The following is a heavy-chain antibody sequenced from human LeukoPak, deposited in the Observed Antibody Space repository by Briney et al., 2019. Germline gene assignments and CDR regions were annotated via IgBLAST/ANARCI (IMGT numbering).Heavy chain of an antibody. CDR3: AREVDSSPDAFDI. CDR1: GFTFSSYS. V-gene: IGHV3-48*01. CDR2: ISSSTSTI. Sequence: PGGSLRLSCAASGFTFSSYSMNWVRQAPGKGLEWVSYISSSTSTIYYADSVKGRFTISRDNAKNSLYLQMNSLRAEDTAVYYCAREVDSSPDAFDIWGQGTMVTVSS. J-gene: IGHJ3*02. D-gene: IGHD6-6*01.